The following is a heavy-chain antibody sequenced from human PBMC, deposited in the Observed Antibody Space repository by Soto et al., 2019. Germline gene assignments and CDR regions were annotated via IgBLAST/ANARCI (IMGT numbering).Heavy chain of an antibody. Sequence: SETLSLTCTVSGGSMNSDYWTWIRQSPGKGLEWIGYISYNGISKHNPSLSSRVTISLHRSANQFSLKLTSVTAADTAVYYCVRRHGLTIDAYYWGQGTLVTVSS. CDR1: GGSMNSDY. V-gene: IGHV4-59*08. J-gene: IGHJ4*02. CDR3: VRRHGLTIDAYY. D-gene: IGHD3-10*01. CDR2: ISYNGIS.